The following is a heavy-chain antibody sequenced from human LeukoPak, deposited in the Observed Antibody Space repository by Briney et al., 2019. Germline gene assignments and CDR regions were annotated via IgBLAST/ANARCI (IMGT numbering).Heavy chain of an antibody. CDR1: GFTFSSYS. J-gene: IGHJ3*02. CDR2: ISSSSSYI. CDR3: ARASELSDAFDI. D-gene: IGHD3-16*02. Sequence: GGSLRLSCAASGFTFSSYSMNWVRQAPGKGLEWVSSISSSSSYIYYADSVKGRFTISRDNAKNSLYLQMNSLRAEDTAVYYCARASELSDAFDIWGQGTTVTVSS. V-gene: IGHV3-21*01.